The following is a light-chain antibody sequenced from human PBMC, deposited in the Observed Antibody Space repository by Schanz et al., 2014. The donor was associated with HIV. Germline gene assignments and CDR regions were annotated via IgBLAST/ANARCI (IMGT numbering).Light chain of an antibody. V-gene: IGKV4-1*01. CDR1: QSVLYSSSDKSC. CDR2: WAS. Sequence: DIVMTQSPDSLAVSLGERATINCKSSQSVLYSSSDKSCLAWYQQKPGQPPKLLIYWASTRESGVPDRFSGSGSGTDFTLTISSLQPDDFATYYCQQYSNFITFAQGTRLDIK. CDR3: QQYSNFIT. J-gene: IGKJ5*01.